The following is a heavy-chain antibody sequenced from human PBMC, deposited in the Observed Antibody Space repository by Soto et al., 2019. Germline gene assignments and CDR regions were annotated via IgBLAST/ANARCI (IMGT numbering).Heavy chain of an antibody. CDR1: GGTFSSYA. D-gene: IGHD3-10*01. CDR3: ARAPGSGSYSSYYYYGMDV. V-gene: IGHV1-69*13. CDR2: IIPIFGTA. J-gene: IGHJ6*02. Sequence: SVKVSCKASGGTFSSYAISWVRQAPGQGLEWMGGIIPIFGTANYAQKFQGRVTITADESASTAYMELSSLRSEDTAVYYCARAPGSGSYSSYYYYGMDVWGQGTTVTVSS.